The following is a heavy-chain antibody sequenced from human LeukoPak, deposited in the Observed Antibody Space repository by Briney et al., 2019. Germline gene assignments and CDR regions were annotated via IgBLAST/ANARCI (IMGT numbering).Heavy chain of an antibody. Sequence: PGGSLRLSCAASGFTFSTFAMLWVRQPRGKGLEWVSSIFPSGGEIHYADSVRGRFTISRDNSKSTLSLQMNSLRAEDTAIYYCAKSRGSGSNMARGVNFDYWGQGTLVTVSS. CDR2: IFPSGGEI. CDR1: GFTFSTFA. J-gene: IGHJ4*02. CDR3: AKSRGSGSNMARGVNFDY. V-gene: IGHV3-23*01. D-gene: IGHD3-10*01.